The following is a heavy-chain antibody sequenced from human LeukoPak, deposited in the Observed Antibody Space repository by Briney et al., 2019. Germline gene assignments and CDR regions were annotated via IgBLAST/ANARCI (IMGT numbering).Heavy chain of an antibody. CDR1: GFTFSSYA. CDR2: ISNDGSNK. D-gene: IGHD3-22*01. CDR3: ARGLDVY. V-gene: IGHV3-30-3*01. Sequence: GGSLRLSCAASGFTFSSYAMHWVRQAPGKGLEWVAVISNDGSNKYYADSVKGRFTISRDNSKNTLYLQMNSLRAEDTAVYYCARGLDVYWGQGTLVTVSS. J-gene: IGHJ4*02.